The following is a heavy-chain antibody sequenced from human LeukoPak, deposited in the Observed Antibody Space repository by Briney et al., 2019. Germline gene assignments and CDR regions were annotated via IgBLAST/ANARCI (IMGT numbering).Heavy chain of an antibody. D-gene: IGHD1-26*01. CDR1: AHTFTRYY. CDR3: AKDLGETYSGSYFWSNPFLSGEYYMDV. Sequence: AASVKVSCKTSAHTFTRYYTHWVRQAPGHGLEWMGVISPSGSSTTYAQKFQGRVTMTRDTSTTTVYMELSSLRSEDTAVYYCAKDLGETYSGSYFWSNPFLSGEYYMDVWGKGTTVTVSS. CDR2: ISPSGSST. V-gene: IGHV1-46*01. J-gene: IGHJ6*03.